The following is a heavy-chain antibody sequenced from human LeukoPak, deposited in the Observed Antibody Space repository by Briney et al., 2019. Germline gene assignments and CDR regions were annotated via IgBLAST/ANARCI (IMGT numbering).Heavy chain of an antibody. Sequence: RSGGSLRLSCAASGFTFSSYAMSWVRQAPGKGLEWVSSISSSSSYIYYADSVKGRFTISRDNAKNSLYLQMNSLRAEDTAVYYCARDDDYGGNEGGVVDYWGQGTLVTVSS. CDR3: ARDDDYGGNEGGVVDY. CDR1: GFTFSSYA. J-gene: IGHJ4*02. V-gene: IGHV3-21*01. D-gene: IGHD4-23*01. CDR2: ISSSSSYI.